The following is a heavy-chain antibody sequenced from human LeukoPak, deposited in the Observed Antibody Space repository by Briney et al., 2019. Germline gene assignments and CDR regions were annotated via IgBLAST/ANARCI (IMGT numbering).Heavy chain of an antibody. D-gene: IGHD2-15*01. CDR2: IIPIFGTA. CDR3: AREDCSGGSCQNWFDP. Sequence: SVKVSCKASGGTFSSYAISWVRQAPGQGLEWMGGIIPIFGTANYAQKFQGRATITADESTSTAYMELSSLRSEDTAVYYCAREDCSGGSCQNWFDPWGQGTLVTVSS. CDR1: GGTFSSYA. J-gene: IGHJ5*02. V-gene: IGHV1-69*13.